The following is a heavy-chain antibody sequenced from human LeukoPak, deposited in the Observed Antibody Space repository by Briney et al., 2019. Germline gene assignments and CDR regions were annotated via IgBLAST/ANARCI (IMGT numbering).Heavy chain of an antibody. CDR2: IYYSGST. CDR3: ARGGSYYYYGMDV. J-gene: IGHJ6*02. D-gene: IGHD2-15*01. Sequence: TSETLSLTCTVSGGSISSYYWSWIRQPPGKGLEWIGYIYYSGSTNYNPSLKSRVTISVDTSKNQFSLKLCSVTAADTAVYYCARGGSYYYYGMDVWGQGTTVTVSS. V-gene: IGHV4-59*01. CDR1: GGSISSYY.